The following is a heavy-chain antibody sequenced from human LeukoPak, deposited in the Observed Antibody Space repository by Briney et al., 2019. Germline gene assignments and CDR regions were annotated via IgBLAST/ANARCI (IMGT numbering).Heavy chain of an antibody. J-gene: IGHJ6*02. CDR3: ARVSRYYYYGMDV. CDR2: FFYSGST. V-gene: IGHV4-59*01. CDR1: GGSISSYY. Sequence: SETLSLTCTVSGGSISSYYWSWIRQPPGKGLEWIGYFFYSGSTSYNPSLKSRLTISVDTSKNQFSLKLSSVTAADTAVYYCARVSRYYYYGMDVWGQGTTVTVSS.